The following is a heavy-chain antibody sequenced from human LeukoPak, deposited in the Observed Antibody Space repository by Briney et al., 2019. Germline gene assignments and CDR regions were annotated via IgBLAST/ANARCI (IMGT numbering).Heavy chain of an antibody. J-gene: IGHJ4*02. V-gene: IGHV3-23*01. Sequence: GRSLRLSCAASGFNFSSYAMSLVGQASGTVLPWVSGISGSGGSTYYADSVKGRFTISRDNSKNTLYLQMNSLRAEDTAVYYCAKEGVRGVISWNYFDYWGQGTLVTVSS. CDR3: AKEGVRGVISWNYFDY. D-gene: IGHD3-10*01. CDR2: ISGSGGST. CDR1: GFNFSSYA.